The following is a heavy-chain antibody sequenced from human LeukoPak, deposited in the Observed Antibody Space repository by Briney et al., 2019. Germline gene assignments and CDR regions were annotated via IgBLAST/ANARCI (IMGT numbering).Heavy chain of an antibody. CDR3: VRETWGSYY. V-gene: IGHV3-74*01. J-gene: IGHJ4*02. CDR1: GFTFSSYG. D-gene: IGHD3-16*01. Sequence: GGPLRLPCAASGFTFSSYGMHWVRQAPGKGLVWVSVFNTDGNSARYADSVKGRFTISGDSASNTVYLQMNSLSAEDTAVYYCVRETWGSYYWGQGTLVTVSS. CDR2: FNTDGNSA.